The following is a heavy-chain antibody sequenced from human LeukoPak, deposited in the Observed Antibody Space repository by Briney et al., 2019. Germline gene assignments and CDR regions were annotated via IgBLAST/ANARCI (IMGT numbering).Heavy chain of an antibody. Sequence: PGGSLRLSCAASGFTFGSNAMSWVRQAPGKGLEWVSSITGSGGGTYYAASVKGRFIVSRDNSKNTLYLQMNSLRAEDTAVYYCAKGIHWFDPWGQGTLVTVSS. CDR3: AKGIHWFDP. V-gene: IGHV3-23*01. CDR2: ITGSGGGT. CDR1: GFTFGSNA. D-gene: IGHD2/OR15-2a*01. J-gene: IGHJ5*02.